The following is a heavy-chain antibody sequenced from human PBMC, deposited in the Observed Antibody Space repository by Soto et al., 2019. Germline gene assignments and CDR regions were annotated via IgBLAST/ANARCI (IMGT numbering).Heavy chain of an antibody. V-gene: IGHV4-34*01. Sequence: QVQLQQWGAGLLKPSETLSLTCAVYGGSFSGYYWSWIRQPPGKGLEWIGEINHSGSTNYNPSLKSRVTISVDTSKNQFSLKLSSVTAADTAVYYCARGVVLLWFGESADYYYGMDVWGQGTTVTVSS. CDR3: ARGVVLLWFGESADYYYGMDV. CDR1: GGSFSGYY. CDR2: INHSGST. J-gene: IGHJ6*02. D-gene: IGHD3-10*01.